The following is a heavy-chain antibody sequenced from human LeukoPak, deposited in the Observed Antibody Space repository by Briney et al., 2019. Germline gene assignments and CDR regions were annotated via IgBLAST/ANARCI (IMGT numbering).Heavy chain of an antibody. V-gene: IGHV3-48*01. CDR2: ISSSSSTI. Sequence: GGSLRLSSAPSRFTSSSYSMNWVRQAPGKGLGWVSYISSSSSTIYYADSAKGRFTISRDNAKTSLHLPMNRLRAEDTAVYYCAREKLIGRITIFGVVRPPMDVWGKGTTVTVSS. CDR3: AREKLIGRITIFGVVRPPMDV. D-gene: IGHD3-3*01. J-gene: IGHJ6*03. CDR1: RFTSSSYS.